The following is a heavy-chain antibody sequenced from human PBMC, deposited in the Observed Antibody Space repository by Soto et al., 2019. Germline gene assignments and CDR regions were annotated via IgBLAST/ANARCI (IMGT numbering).Heavy chain of an antibody. J-gene: IGHJ6*03. Sequence: WTWLRQSPGKGLEWIGYIYYSGSTDYNPSLRGRLAISIDTSKNQFSLRLNSMTAADTAVYYCAGRDCSGTNCYYLDYYYMDVWVKVTTVTVS. CDR2: IYYSGST. V-gene: IGHV4-59*08. CDR3: AGRDCSGTNCYYLDYYYMDV. D-gene: IGHD2-2*01.